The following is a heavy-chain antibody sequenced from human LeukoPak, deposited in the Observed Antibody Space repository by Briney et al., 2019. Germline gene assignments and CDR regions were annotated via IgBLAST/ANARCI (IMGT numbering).Heavy chain of an antibody. CDR3: ARGGDIVVVVAATPTSGWFDP. J-gene: IGHJ5*02. CDR1: GGSFSGYY. Sequence: PSETLSLTCAVYGGSFSGYYWSWIRQPPGKGLEWIGEINHSGSTNYNPSLKSRVTISVDTSKNQFSLKLSSVTAADTAVYYCARGGDIVVVVAATPTSGWFDPWGQGTLVTVSS. CDR2: INHSGST. D-gene: IGHD2-15*01. V-gene: IGHV4-34*01.